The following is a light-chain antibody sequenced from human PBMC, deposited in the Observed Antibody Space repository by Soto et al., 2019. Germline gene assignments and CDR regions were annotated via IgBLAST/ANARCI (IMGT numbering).Light chain of an antibody. CDR3: SSYTRSSVWL. V-gene: IGLV2-14*01. CDR2: EVS. CDR1: SSDVGGYNY. J-gene: IGLJ3*02. Sequence: QSVLTQPASVSGSPGQSITISCTGTSSDVGGYNYVSWYQQHPGKAPKLMIYEVSNRPSGVSNRFSGSKSGNTASLTISGLQAEDEADYYCSSYTRSSVWLFGGGPNHTVL.